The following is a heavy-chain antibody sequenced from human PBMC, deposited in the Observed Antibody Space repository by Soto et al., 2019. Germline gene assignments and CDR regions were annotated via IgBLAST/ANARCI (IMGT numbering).Heavy chain of an antibody. V-gene: IGHV1-69*13. CDR3: ARCEGNVLRFLEWLL. CDR1: GGTFSSYA. Sequence: SVKVSCKASGGTFSSYAISWVRQAPGQGLEWMGGIIPIFGTANYAQKFQGRVTITADESTSTAYMELSSLRSEDTAVYYCARCEGNVLRFLEWLLWGQGTLVTVSS. J-gene: IGHJ4*02. CDR2: IIPIFGTA. D-gene: IGHD3-3*01.